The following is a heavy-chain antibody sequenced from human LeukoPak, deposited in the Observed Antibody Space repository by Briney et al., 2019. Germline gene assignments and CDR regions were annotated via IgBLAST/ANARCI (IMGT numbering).Heavy chain of an antibody. J-gene: IGHJ4*02. V-gene: IGHV3-48*02. Sequence: PGVSLRLSCVASGFTFRTYSMNWVRQAPGKGLEWISYITSSSSTIYYADSVKGRFTISRDNAKNSLYLQMNSLRDEDTAVYYCARGATAMAFFDYWGQGTLVTVPS. CDR2: ITSSSSTI. CDR1: GFTFRTYS. D-gene: IGHD5-18*01. CDR3: ARGATAMAFFDY.